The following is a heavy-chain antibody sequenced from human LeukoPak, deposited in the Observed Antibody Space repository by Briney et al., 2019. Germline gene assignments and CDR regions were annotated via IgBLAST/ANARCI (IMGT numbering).Heavy chain of an antibody. CDR2: INWNGGST. CDR1: GFTFDDYG. V-gene: IGHV3-20*04. D-gene: IGHD3-10*01. Sequence: GGSLRLSCAASGFTFDDYGMSWVRQAPGKGLEWVSGINWNGGSTGYADSVKGRFTISRDNSKNTLYLQMNSLRAEDTAVYYCAKDRVVRGVMTDYFDYWGQGTLVTVSS. J-gene: IGHJ4*02. CDR3: AKDRVVRGVMTDYFDY.